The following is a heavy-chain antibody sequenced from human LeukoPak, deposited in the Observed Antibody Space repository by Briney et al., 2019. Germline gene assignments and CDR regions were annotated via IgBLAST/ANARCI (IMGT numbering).Heavy chain of an antibody. D-gene: IGHD1/OR15-1a*01. Sequence: GGSLRLSCAASGFTFSSDAMSWGRQAPGKGLEWVSTISGSGGSTYYADSVKGRFTISRDNSKNTLYLQMNSLRAEDTAVYYCAKDEQGALYYGVDVWGKGTTVTVSS. J-gene: IGHJ6*04. V-gene: IGHV3-23*01. CDR2: ISGSGGST. CDR3: AKDEQGALYYGVDV. CDR1: GFTFSSDA.